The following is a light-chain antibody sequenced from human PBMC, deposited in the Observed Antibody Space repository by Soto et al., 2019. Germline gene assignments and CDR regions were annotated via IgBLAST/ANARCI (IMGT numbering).Light chain of an antibody. CDR1: QSVSSSY. Sequence: EIVLTQSPGTLSLSPGERATLSCRASQSVSSSYLAWYQQKPGQAPRLLIYGASSRATGIPDRFSGSGSGTDCTLSISRVEPEDFAVYYCQQYGSSQWTFGQGTKVEIK. J-gene: IGKJ1*01. CDR3: QQYGSSQWT. CDR2: GAS. V-gene: IGKV3-20*01.